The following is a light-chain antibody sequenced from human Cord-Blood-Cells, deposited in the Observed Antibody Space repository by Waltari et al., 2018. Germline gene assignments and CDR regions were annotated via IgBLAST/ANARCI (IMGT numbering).Light chain of an antibody. CDR1: SSAVVGNTY. J-gene: IGLJ1*01. CDR3: SSYTSSSTLYV. CDR2: DVS. V-gene: IGLV2-14*01. Sequence: QSALTQPASVSGSPGHSITISCTGTSSAVVGNTYVSCYPRHPGTAPKLMIYDVSNRPAGVSNRVSGSKSGNTASLTISGLQAEDEADYYCSSYTSSSTLYVFGTGTKVTVL.